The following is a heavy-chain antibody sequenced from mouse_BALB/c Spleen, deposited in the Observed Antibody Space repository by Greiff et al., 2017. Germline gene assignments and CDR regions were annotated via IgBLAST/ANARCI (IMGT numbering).Heavy chain of an antibody. Sequence: EVKVVESGGGLVQPGGSRKLSCAASGFTFSSFGMHWVRQAPEKGLEWVAYISSGSSTIYYADTVKGRFTISRDNPKNTLFLQMTSRRSEDTAMYYCARRGHYYAMDYWGQGTSVTVSS. V-gene: IGHV5-17*02. CDR3: ARRGHYYAMDY. CDR2: ISSGSSTI. D-gene: IGHD3-3*01. J-gene: IGHJ4*01. CDR1: GFTFSSFG.